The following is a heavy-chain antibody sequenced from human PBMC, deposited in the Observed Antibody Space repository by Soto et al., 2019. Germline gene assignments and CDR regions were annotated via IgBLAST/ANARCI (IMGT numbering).Heavy chain of an antibody. Sequence: VGSLRLCWGAAGGTCSDYARSWVSQDPGKGLEWVSAISGSGGSTYYADSVKGRFIISRDDSKNTLFLQMNSLRAEDTAVYYCATAKLLLPWLFAYWGQGTLVTVSS. CDR2: ISGSGGST. CDR3: ATAKLLLPWLFAY. CDR1: GGTCSDYA. V-gene: IGHV3-23*01. D-gene: IGHD2-15*01. J-gene: IGHJ4*02.